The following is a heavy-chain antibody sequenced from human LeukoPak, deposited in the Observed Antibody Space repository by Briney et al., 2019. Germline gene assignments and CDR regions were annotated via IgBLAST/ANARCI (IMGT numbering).Heavy chain of an antibody. D-gene: IGHD6-13*01. J-gene: IGHJ4*02. CDR2: IIPIFGTA. CDR1: GGTFSSYA. Sequence: SVKVSCKASGGTFSSYAISWVRQAPGQGLEWMGGIIPIFGTANYAQKFQGRVTITTDESTSTAYMELSSLRSEDTAVYYCARSPGYSSSWYYYYFDYWGQGTLVTVSS. V-gene: IGHV1-69*05. CDR3: ARSPGYSSSWYYYYFDY.